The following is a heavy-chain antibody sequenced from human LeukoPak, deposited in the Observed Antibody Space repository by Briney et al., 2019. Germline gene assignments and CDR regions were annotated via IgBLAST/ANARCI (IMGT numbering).Heavy chain of an antibody. D-gene: IGHD6-19*01. Sequence: GGSLRLSCAASGFTFRNYVMTWVRQAPGKGLEWVSLISDGGGSTHYADSVKGRFTISRDNSKNTLYLQMSSLRAEDTAVYYCAQRGQSGWHLDYWGQGTLVTVSS. CDR2: ISDGGGST. J-gene: IGHJ4*02. V-gene: IGHV3-23*01. CDR3: AQRGQSGWHLDY. CDR1: GFTFRNYV.